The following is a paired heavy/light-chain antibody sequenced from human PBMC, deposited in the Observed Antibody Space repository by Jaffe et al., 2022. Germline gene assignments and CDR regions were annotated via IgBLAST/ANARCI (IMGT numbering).Light chain of an antibody. CDR3: SSYAGSNSLL. CDR1: SSDVGGYNY. CDR2: EIS. Sequence: QSALTQPPSASGSPGQSVTISCTGTSSDVGGYNYVSWYQQHPGKAPKLMIYEISKRPSGVPDRFSGSKSGNTASLTVSGLQAEDEADYYCSSYAGSNSLLFGGGTKLTVL. V-gene: IGLV2-8*01. J-gene: IGLJ2*01.
Heavy chain of an antibody. J-gene: IGHJ4*02. CDR3: AKHRLPSGSHYTFDY. Sequence: EVQLVESGGGLVQPGGSLRLSCAASGFTFSSHAMSWVRQAPGKGLEWVSGISGSDDSTYYADSVKGRFTISRDSSKNTLYLEMNNLRVEDTAVYYCAKHRLPSGSHYTFDYWGQGTLVTVSS. CDR1: GFTFSSHA. V-gene: IGHV3-23*04. CDR2: ISGSDDST. D-gene: IGHD3-10*01.